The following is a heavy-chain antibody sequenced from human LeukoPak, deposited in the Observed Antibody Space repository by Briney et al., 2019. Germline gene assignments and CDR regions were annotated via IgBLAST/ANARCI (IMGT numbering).Heavy chain of an antibody. Sequence: SVKVSCKASGYTFTGYYMHWVRQAPGQGLEWMGGIIPIFGTANYAQKFQGRVTITADKSTSTAYMELSSLRSEDTAVYYCASLYYYDNSGYYLGSRHFHHWGQGTLVTVSS. V-gene: IGHV1-69*06. CDR1: GYTFTGYY. D-gene: IGHD3-22*01. CDR3: ASLYYYDNSGYYLGSRHFHH. J-gene: IGHJ1*01. CDR2: IIPIFGTA.